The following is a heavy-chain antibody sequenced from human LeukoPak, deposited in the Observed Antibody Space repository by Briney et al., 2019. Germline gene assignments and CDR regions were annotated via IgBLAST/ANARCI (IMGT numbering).Heavy chain of an antibody. CDR1: GGTFSSYA. J-gene: IGHJ3*02. D-gene: IGHD5-12*01. Sequence: SVKVSCKASGGTFSSYAISWVRQAPGQGLEWMGRIIPILGIANYAQKFQGRVTITADKSTSTAYMELNSLRAEDTAVYYCARVTLWLKGLADAFDIWGQGTMVTVSS. V-gene: IGHV1-69*04. CDR2: IIPILGIA. CDR3: ARVTLWLKGLADAFDI.